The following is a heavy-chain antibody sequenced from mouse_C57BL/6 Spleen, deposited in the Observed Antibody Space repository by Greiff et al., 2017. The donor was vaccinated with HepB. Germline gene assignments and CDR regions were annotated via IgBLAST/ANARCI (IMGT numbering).Heavy chain of an antibody. J-gene: IGHJ4*01. CDR2: ISYDGSN. D-gene: IGHD2-2*01. V-gene: IGHV3-6*01. Sequence: DVKLVESGPGLVKPSQSLSLTCSVTGYSITSGYYWNWIRQFPGNKLEWMGYISYDGSNNYNPSLKHRISITRDTSKNQFFLKLNSVTTEDTATYYCARDGGYDAYYYAMDYWGQGTSVTVSS. CDR3: ARDGGYDAYYYAMDY. CDR1: GYSITSGYY.